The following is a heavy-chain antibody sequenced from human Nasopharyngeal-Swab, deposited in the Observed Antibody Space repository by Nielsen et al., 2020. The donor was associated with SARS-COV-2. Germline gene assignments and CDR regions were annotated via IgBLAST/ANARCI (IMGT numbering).Heavy chain of an antibody. CDR1: GGSISSYY. D-gene: IGHD4-17*01. V-gene: IGHV4-59*08. CDR3: ARSYGDYVWFDP. J-gene: IGHJ5*02. CDR2: IYYSGST. Sequence: SETLSLTCTVSGGSISSYYWSWIRQPPGKGLEWIGYIYYSGSTNYNPSLKSRATISVDTSKNQFSLKLSSVTAADTAVYYCARSYGDYVWFDPWGQGTLVTVSS.